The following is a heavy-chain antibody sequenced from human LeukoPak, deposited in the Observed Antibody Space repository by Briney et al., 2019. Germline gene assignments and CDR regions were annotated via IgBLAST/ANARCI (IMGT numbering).Heavy chain of an antibody. CDR3: ARAHATTVTTTPYMDV. Sequence: SETLSLTCAVSGGSISSGGYSWSWIRQPPGKGLEWIGYIYHSGSTYYNPSLKSRVTISVDRSKNQFSLKLSSVTAADTAVYYCARAHATTVTTTPYMDVWGKGTTVTVSS. CDR2: IYHSGST. CDR1: GGSISSGGYS. D-gene: IGHD4-17*01. J-gene: IGHJ6*03. V-gene: IGHV4-30-2*01.